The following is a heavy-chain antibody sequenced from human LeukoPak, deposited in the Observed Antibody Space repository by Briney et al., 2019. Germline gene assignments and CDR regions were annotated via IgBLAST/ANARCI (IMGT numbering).Heavy chain of an antibody. D-gene: IGHD6-19*01. CDR2: IRGSGINT. CDR1: GFTFSNYA. V-gene: IGHV3-23*01. Sequence: GGSLRLSCTASGFTFSNYAMSWVRQAPGKGLEWVSTIRGSGINTYYPDPVKGRFSISRDNSKTTLYLQINSLRAEDTAVYYCGLLGSLKLGVAGHYWYFNLWGRGTLVTVSS. CDR3: GLLGSLKLGVAGHYWYFNL. J-gene: IGHJ2*01.